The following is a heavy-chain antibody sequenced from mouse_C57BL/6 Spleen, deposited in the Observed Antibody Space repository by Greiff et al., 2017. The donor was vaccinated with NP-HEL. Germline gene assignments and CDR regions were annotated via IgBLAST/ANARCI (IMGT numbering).Heavy chain of an antibody. V-gene: IGHV1-62-2*01. J-gene: IGHJ2*01. CDR2: FYPGSGSI. CDR1: GYTFTEYT. Sequence: QVQLKESGAELVKPGASVKLSCKASGYTFTEYTIHWVKQRSGQGLEWIGWFYPGSGSIKYNEKFKDKATLTADKSSSTVYMELSRLTSEDAAVYFCARHEDEDYYGSSEYYFDYWGQGTTLTVSS. D-gene: IGHD1-1*01. CDR3: ARHEDEDYYGSSEYYFDY.